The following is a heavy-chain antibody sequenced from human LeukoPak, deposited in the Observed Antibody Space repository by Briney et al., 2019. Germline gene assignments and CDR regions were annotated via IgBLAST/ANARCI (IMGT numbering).Heavy chain of an antibody. CDR1: GFTFSNYA. Sequence: GGSLRLSCAASGFTFSNYAMHWVRQAPGKGLEWVAIISYDGSKKYYADSVKGRFTISRDNSKNTLYLQMNSLRAEDTAVYYCAREATYFYDSSGSTHLLGDAFDIWGQGTMVTVSS. CDR2: ISYDGSKK. CDR3: AREATYFYDSSGSTHLLGDAFDI. D-gene: IGHD3-22*01. J-gene: IGHJ3*02. V-gene: IGHV3-30*04.